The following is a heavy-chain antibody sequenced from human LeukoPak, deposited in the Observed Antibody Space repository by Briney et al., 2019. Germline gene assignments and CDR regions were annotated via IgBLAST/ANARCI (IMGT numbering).Heavy chain of an antibody. J-gene: IGHJ4*02. CDR2: ISGSGGST. D-gene: IGHD6-13*01. CDR3: AKFGVAAAGTLYYFDY. CDR1: GFTFSSYA. Sequence: GGSLRLSCAASGFTFSSYAMSWVRQAPGKGLEWVSAISGSGGSTYYADSVKGRFTISRDNSKNTLYLQMNSLRAEDTAVYYCAKFGVAAAGTLYYFDYWGQGTLVTVSS. V-gene: IGHV3-23*01.